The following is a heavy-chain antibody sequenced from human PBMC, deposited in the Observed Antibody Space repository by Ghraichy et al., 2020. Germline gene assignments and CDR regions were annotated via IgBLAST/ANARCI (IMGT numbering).Heavy chain of an antibody. J-gene: IGHJ6*03. CDR2: ISGSGGST. CDR3: AKAPDYNLLGYYMDV. D-gene: IGHD4-11*01. CDR1: GFTFSSYA. V-gene: IGHV3-23*01. Sequence: GGSLRLSCAASGFTFSSYAMSWVRQAPGKGLEWVSAISGSGGSTYYADSVKGRFTISRDNSKNTLYLQMNSLRAEDTAVYYCAKAPDYNLLGYYMDVWGKGTMVTVSS.